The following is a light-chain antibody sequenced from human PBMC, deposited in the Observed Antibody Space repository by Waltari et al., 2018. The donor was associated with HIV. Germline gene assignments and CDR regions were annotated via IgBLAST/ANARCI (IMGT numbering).Light chain of an antibody. CDR1: SSDVGGYNN. Sequence: QSALTQPRSVSGSPGQSVTIPCPRTSSDVGGYNNVSWYLHHPGKAPKLMIYDVSKRPSGVPDRFSGSKSGNTASLTISGLQAEDEADYYCCSYAGSYTWVFGGGTKLTVL. V-gene: IGLV2-11*01. J-gene: IGLJ3*02. CDR2: DVS. CDR3: CSYAGSYTWV.